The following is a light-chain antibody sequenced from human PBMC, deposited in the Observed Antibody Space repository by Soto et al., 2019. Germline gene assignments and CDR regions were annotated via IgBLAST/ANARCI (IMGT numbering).Light chain of an antibody. J-gene: IGLJ1*01. V-gene: IGLV2-14*01. CDR1: SSDVGGYNH. CDR2: EVR. CDR3: CSYTDVVTLEV. Sequence: QSALTQPASVSGSPGQSITISCTGTSSDVGGYNHVSWYQQHPGKAPKLIIYEVRNRPSGVSNRLSGSKSGNTASLTISGLQADDEADYYCCSYTDVVTLEVFGPGTKLTVL.